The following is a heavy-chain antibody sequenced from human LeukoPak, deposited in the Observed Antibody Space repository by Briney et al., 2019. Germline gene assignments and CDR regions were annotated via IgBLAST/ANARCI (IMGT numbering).Heavy chain of an antibody. Sequence: GGSLRLSCAASGFTFSDYHMAWIRQAPGKGLEWVSYICDSGRTIYYADSVKGRFTISRDNAKNSVYLQMNNLGAEDTAVYYCARDRLGDYDHSGYYDKWGQGTLVTVSS. J-gene: IGHJ4*02. CDR1: GFTFSDYH. D-gene: IGHD3-22*01. CDR2: ICDSGRTI. V-gene: IGHV3-11*01. CDR3: ARDRLGDYDHSGYYDK.